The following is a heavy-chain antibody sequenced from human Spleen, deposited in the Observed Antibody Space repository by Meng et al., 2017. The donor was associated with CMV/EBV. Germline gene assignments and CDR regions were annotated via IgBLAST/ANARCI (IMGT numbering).Heavy chain of an antibody. CDR2: INWNGGRT. Sequence: GGSLRLSCAASGFTFDDNGMSWVRQVPGKGLEWVSSINWNGGRTGYADSVKGRFTISRDNAKKFLYLQMNFLGAEDTAVYFCAREGRDLGLWGLGTLVTVSS. J-gene: IGHJ4*02. D-gene: IGHD2-15*01. CDR1: GFTFDDNG. V-gene: IGHV3-20*04. CDR3: AREGRDLGL.